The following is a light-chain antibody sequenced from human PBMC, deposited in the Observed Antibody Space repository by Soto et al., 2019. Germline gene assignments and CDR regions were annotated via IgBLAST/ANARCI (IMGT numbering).Light chain of an antibody. J-gene: IGKJ4*01. CDR1: QSVSSSC. V-gene: IGKV3-20*01. CDR3: QRYGYSPGLA. CDR2: GAS. Sequence: EIVLTQSPGTLSLSPGERATLSCRASQSVSSSCLAWYQQKPGQAPKLLIFGASIRATDIPDRFSGSGSGTDFTLTISGLEPEDSAVYYCQRYGYSPGLACGGGTKVDI.